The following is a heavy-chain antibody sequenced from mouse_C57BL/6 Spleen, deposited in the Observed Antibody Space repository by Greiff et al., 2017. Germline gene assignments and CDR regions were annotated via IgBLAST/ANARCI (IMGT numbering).Heavy chain of an antibody. V-gene: IGHV3-1*01. CDR1: GYSITSGYD. CDR3: ARGNWDESFDY. Sequence: DVKLVESGPGMVKPSQSLSLTCTVTGYSITSGYDWHWIRHFPGNKLEWMGYISYSGSTNYNPSLKSRISITHDTSKNHFFLKLNSVTTEDTATYYCARGNWDESFDYWGQGTTLTVSS. D-gene: IGHD4-1*01. CDR2: ISYSGST. J-gene: IGHJ2*01.